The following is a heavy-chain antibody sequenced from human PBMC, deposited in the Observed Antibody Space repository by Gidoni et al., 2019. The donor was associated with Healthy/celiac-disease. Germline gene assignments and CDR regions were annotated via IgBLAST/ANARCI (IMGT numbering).Heavy chain of an antibody. CDR3: ARDWDGVDSIAHTQPLDY. D-gene: IGHD5-12*01. V-gene: IGHV1-2*02. CDR2: INPNSGGT. Sequence: QVQLEQSGAEVKKPGASVTVSCTASGYTSTGYYMHRVRQAPGQGLEWMGWINPNSGGTNYAQKFQGRVTMTRDTSISTAYMELSRLRSDDTAVYYCARDWDGVDSIAHTQPLDYWGQGTLVTVSS. CDR1: GYTSTGYY. J-gene: IGHJ4*02.